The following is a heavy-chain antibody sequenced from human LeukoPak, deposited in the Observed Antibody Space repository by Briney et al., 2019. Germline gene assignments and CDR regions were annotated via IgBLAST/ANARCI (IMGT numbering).Heavy chain of an antibody. CDR2: IIPIFGTA. D-gene: IGHD3-3*01. Sequence: SVKVSCKASGGTFSSYAISWVRQAPGQGLEWMGGIIPIFGTANYAQKFQGRVTITTDESTSTAYMELSSLRSEDTAAYYCARCGNDFWSGYYYYMDVWGKGTTVTVSS. CDR3: ARCGNDFWSGYYYYMDV. CDR1: GGTFSSYA. J-gene: IGHJ6*03. V-gene: IGHV1-69*05.